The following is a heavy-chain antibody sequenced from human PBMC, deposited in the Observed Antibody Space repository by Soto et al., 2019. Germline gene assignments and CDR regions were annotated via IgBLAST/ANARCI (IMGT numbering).Heavy chain of an antibody. CDR1: GGSISSGDYY. Sequence: SETLSLTCTVSGGSISSGDYYWSWIRQPPGKGLEWIGYIYYSGSTYYNPSLKSRVTISVDTSKNQFSLKLSSVTAADTAVYYCDRGEAAAVFDYWGQGTLVTVSS. CDR3: DRGEAAAVFDY. V-gene: IGHV4-30-4*01. D-gene: IGHD6-13*01. J-gene: IGHJ4*02. CDR2: IYYSGST.